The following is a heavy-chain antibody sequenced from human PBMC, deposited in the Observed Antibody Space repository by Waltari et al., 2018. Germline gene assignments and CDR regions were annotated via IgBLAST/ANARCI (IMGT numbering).Heavy chain of an antibody. V-gene: IGHV4-59*11. CDR2: IYYSGST. CDR1: GGSISSHY. Sequence: QVQLQESGPGLVKPSETPSLTCTVSGGSISSHYWSWIRQPPGKGLEWIGYIYYSGSTNYNPSLKSRVTISVDTSKNQFSLKLSSVTAADTAVYYCARNKRIAANDAFDIWGQGTMVTVSS. CDR3: ARNKRIAANDAFDI. J-gene: IGHJ3*02. D-gene: IGHD6-6*01.